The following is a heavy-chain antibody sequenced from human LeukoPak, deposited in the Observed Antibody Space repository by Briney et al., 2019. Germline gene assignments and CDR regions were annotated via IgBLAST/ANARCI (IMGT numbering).Heavy chain of an antibody. CDR3: TRVGRLIAEDAFDI. D-gene: IGHD6-13*01. V-gene: IGHV3-11*04. CDR2: ILSSGSTI. Sequence: GGSLRLSCAASGFTFSDYYMSWIRQAPGKGLEWVSYILSSGSTIYYADSVKGRFTISRDNAKNSLYLQMNSLRAEDTAVYYCTRVGRLIAEDAFDIWGQGTMVTVSS. CDR1: GFTFSDYY. J-gene: IGHJ3*02.